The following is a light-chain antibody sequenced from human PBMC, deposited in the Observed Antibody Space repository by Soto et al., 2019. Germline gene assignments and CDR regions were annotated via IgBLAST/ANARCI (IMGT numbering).Light chain of an antibody. V-gene: IGLV2-8*01. CDR2: EVS. Sequence: QSALTQPPSASVSPGQSVTISCTGTSSDVGGYNYVSWYQQYPGKAPKLMIYEVSKRPSGVPDRFSGSKSGKTASLTVSGLQAEDEADYYCTSYAGSDIWVFGGGTKLTVL. CDR1: SSDVGGYNY. J-gene: IGLJ3*02. CDR3: TSYAGSDIWV.